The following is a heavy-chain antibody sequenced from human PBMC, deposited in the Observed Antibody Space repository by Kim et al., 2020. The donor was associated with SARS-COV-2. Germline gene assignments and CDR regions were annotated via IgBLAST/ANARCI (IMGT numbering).Heavy chain of an antibody. CDR3: ASKGSGYVIDY. Sequence: KYCAASVKDRFTSSEDNSKSTQYLQMNSLRAEDTAVYYCASKGSGYVIDYWGQGTLVTVSS. CDR2: K. V-gene: IGHV3-33*01. D-gene: IGHD3-10*01. J-gene: IGHJ4*02.